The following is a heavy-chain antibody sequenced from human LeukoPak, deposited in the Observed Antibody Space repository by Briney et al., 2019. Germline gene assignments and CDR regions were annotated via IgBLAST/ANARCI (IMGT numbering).Heavy chain of an antibody. Sequence: SETLSLTCIVSGASISSHYWSWIRQPPGRRLEWIGYVHHDGTTNQNPSLKSRVTISVDTSKNQFSLKLSSVTAADTAVYYCARRGRATVTIDYWGQGTLVTVSS. V-gene: IGHV4-59*11. J-gene: IGHJ4*02. CDR3: ARRGRATVTIDY. CDR1: GASISSHY. CDR2: VHHDGTT. D-gene: IGHD4-17*01.